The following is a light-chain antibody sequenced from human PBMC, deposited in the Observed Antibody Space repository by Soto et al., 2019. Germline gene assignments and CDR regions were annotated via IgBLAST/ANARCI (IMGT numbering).Light chain of an antibody. V-gene: IGKV3-20*01. CDR1: QSVTRRY. J-gene: IGKJ4*01. CDR2: GAS. Sequence: EIVLTQSPCTLSLSPGERATLSSRATQSVTRRYLAWYQQKPGQAPRLLIYGASSRATGIPDRFSGSGSGTDFTLSISRLEPEDFAVYYCQQYGGLPRLAFGGGTKVDIK. CDR3: QQYGGLPRLA.